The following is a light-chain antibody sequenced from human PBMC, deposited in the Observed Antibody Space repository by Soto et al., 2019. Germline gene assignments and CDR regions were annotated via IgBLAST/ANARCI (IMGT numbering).Light chain of an antibody. CDR1: QSLVHSDGRTF. CDR2: QVS. Sequence: DIVLTQTPLSLPVTLGQPASISCRSSQSLVHSDGRTFLSWLQQRPGQPPRLRIYQVSARFSGVPDRFSGSGAGTDFTLSISRVEAEDVGIYYCMQATQWGTFGQGTRLEIE. J-gene: IGKJ2*01. CDR3: MQATQWGT. V-gene: IGKV2-24*01.